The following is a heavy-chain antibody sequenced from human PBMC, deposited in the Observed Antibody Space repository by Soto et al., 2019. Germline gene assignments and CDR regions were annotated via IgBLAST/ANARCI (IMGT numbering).Heavy chain of an antibody. V-gene: IGHV3-33*01. D-gene: IGHD2-15*01. J-gene: IGHJ5*02. CDR1: EFTFSNYG. Sequence: HPGVSLRLSCAACEFTFSNYGMHWVRQAPGKGLEWVAVIWYDGSNRYYEDSVKGRFTISRDNSKNTLYLQMNSLRAEDMAVYYCAREVQYCSGGSCYSENNWFDPWGQGILVTVSS. CDR2: IWYDGSNR. CDR3: AREVQYCSGGSCYSENNWFDP.